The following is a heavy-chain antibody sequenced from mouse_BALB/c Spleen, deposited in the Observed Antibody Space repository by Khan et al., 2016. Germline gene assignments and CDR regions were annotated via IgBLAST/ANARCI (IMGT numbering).Heavy chain of an antibody. Sequence: EVKLEESGGGLVQPGGSMKLSCVASGFTFSNYWMNWVSQSPEKGLEWVAEIRLKSNNYATHYAESVKGRFTISRDDSKSSVYLQMNNLRSEDTGIYYCTIRIYYCSLYYAMDYWGQGTSFTVSS. CDR1: GFTFSNYW. V-gene: IGHV6-6*02. J-gene: IGHJ4*01. CDR3: TIRIYYCSLYYAMDY. D-gene: IGHD2-2*01. CDR2: IRLKSNNYAT.